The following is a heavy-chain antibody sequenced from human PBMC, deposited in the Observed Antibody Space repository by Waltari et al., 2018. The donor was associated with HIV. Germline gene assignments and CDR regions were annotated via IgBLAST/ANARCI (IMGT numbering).Heavy chain of an antibody. CDR2: FEPEDDET. CDR1: GYTLTELS. Sequence: QVQLIQSGAAVKKPGASVKVSCKFFGYTLTELSMPWVRQAPGKGLEWMGGFEPEDDETIYAQKFQGRVTMTEDTSTDSAYMELSSLTSEDTAVYYCATGGGTTSIQLYDLDVWGQGTTVTVSS. CDR3: ATGGGTTSIQLYDLDV. J-gene: IGHJ6*02. V-gene: IGHV1-24*01. D-gene: IGHD1-26*01.